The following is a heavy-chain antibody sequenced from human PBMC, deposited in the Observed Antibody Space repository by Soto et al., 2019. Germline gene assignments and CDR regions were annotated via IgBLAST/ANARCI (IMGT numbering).Heavy chain of an antibody. CDR1: GFTFSNCW. Sequence: GGSLRLSCAASGFTFSNCWMSWVRQAPGKGLEWVANIKQDGSEKYYVDSVKGRFTLSRDNAQNSLQLQMNSLRAEDTAIYFCARVAYGNGWIFDHWGQGTLVTVSS. V-gene: IGHV3-7*01. CDR3: ARVAYGNGWIFDH. J-gene: IGHJ4*01. CDR2: IKQDGSEK. D-gene: IGHD6-19*01.